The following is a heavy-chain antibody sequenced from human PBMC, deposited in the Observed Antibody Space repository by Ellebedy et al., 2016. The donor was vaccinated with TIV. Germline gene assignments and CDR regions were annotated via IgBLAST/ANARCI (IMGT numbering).Heavy chain of an antibody. J-gene: IGHJ5*02. Sequence: GESLKISCAASGFTFSTFAMSWVRQAPGKGLDWVSYISSSGDTIFYADSVKGRFSTSRDNAKSSLYLHMSSLRDADTAVYYCSREGSGFDPWGQGTLVTVSS. CDR1: GFTFSTFA. CDR3: SREGSGFDP. V-gene: IGHV3-48*02. CDR2: ISSSGDTI.